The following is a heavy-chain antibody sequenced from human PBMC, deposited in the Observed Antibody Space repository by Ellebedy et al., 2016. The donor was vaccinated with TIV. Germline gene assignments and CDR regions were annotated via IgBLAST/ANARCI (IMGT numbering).Heavy chain of an antibody. CDR1: GFTFGSYG. CDR3: ARDWLVTTPHVMDV. CDR2: MSSDGSEK. V-gene: IGHV3-30*03. J-gene: IGHJ6*02. Sequence: GGSLRLSCAASGFTFGSYGLHWVRQAPGRGLEWVAFMSSDGSEKYYADSVKGRFTISRDNSQKTLFLQMNSLRAEDTAVYYCARDWLVTTPHVMDVWGQGTTVIVSS. D-gene: IGHD4-17*01.